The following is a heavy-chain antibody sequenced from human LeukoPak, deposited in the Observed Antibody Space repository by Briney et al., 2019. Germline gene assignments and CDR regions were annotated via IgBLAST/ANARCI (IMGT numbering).Heavy chain of an antibody. CDR3: ARAGSVGLYDSSGYSAYYMDV. V-gene: IGHV3-33*01. J-gene: IGHJ6*03. Sequence: GGSLRLSCAASGFTFSSYGMHWVRQAPGKGLERVAVIWYDGSNKYYADSVKGRFTISRDNSKNTLYLQMNSLRAEDTAVYYCARAGSVGLYDSSGYSAYYMDVWGKGTTVTVSS. CDR1: GFTFSSYG. D-gene: IGHD3-22*01. CDR2: IWYDGSNK.